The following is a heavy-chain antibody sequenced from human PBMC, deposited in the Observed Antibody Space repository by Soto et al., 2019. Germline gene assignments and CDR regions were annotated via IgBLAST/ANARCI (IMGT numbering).Heavy chain of an antibody. CDR2: IRSRPHNYAT. V-gene: IGHV3-73*01. J-gene: IGHJ4*02. CDR1: GLNFSGSA. Sequence: PSGGSLRLSCATSGLNFSGSAMHWARQASGKGLEWVGRIRSRPHNYATTYAASVEGRFTISRDDSKNTVYLQMNGLKTEDTAVYYCTTERDYWGRGTLVTVSS. CDR3: TTERDY.